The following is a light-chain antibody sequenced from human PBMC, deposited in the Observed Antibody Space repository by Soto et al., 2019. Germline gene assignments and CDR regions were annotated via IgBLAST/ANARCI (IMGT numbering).Light chain of an antibody. CDR1: SSDVGGYNY. CDR3: SSYTSSSTLLYV. Sequence: QSALTQPASVSGSPGQSITISCTGTSSDVGGYNYVSWYQQHPCKAPKLMIYDVSNRPSGVSNRFSGSKSGNTASLTISGLQAEDEAVYYCSSYTSSSTLLYVLGNGTKLTVL. J-gene: IGLJ1*01. V-gene: IGLV2-14*01. CDR2: DVS.